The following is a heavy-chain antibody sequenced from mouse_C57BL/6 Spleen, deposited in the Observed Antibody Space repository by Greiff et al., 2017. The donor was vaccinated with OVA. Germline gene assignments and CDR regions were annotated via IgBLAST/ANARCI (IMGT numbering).Heavy chain of an antibody. CDR1: GYTFTSYW. Sequence: QVQLQQPGAELVKPGASVKLSCKASGYTFTSYWMHWVKQRPGRGLEWIGSIDPYSGGTKYNEKFKSKATLTVDKSSSTAYMQLSSLTSEDSAVYYCARSPHYYAMDYWGQGTSVTVSS. CDR3: ARSPHYYAMDY. J-gene: IGHJ4*01. V-gene: IGHV1-72*01. CDR2: IDPYSGGT.